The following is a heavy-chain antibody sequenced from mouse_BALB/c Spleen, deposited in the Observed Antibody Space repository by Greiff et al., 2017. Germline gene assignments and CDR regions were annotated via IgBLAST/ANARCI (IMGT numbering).Heavy chain of an antibody. D-gene: IGHD1-2*01. Sequence: EVKLMESGPELMKPGASVKISCKASGYSFTSYYMHWVKQSHGKSLEWIGYIDPFNGGTSYNQKFKGKATLTVDKSSSTAYMHLSSLTSEDSAVYYCAIYGYSYAMDYWGQGTSVTVSS. CDR2: IDPFNGGT. CDR3: AIYGYSYAMDY. CDR1: GYSFTSYY. J-gene: IGHJ4*01. V-gene: IGHV1S135*01.